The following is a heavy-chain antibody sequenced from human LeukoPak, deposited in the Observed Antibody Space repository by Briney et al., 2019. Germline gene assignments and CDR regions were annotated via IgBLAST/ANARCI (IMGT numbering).Heavy chain of an antibody. CDR1: GGSISSGGYY. CDR2: IYYSGST. CDR3: ARHIYDSGGYRIDY. V-gene: IGHV4-31*03. Sequence: SETLSLTCTVSGGSISSGGYYWSWIRQHPGKGLEWIGYIYYSGSTYYNPSLKSRVTISSDTSMNQVSLKLSSVTAADTAVYYCARHIYDSGGYRIDYWGQGTLVTVSS. J-gene: IGHJ4*02. D-gene: IGHD3-22*01.